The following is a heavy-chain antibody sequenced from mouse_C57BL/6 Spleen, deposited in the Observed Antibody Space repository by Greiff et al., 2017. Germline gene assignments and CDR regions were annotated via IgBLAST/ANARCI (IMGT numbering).Heavy chain of an antibody. D-gene: IGHD1-1*01. CDR3: ARSEYYGSSTVGFAY. CDR2: INPNNGGT. Sequence: VQLQQSGPELVKPGASVKIPCKASGYTFTDYNMDWVKQSHGKSLEWIGDINPNNGGTIYNQKFKGKATLTVDKSSSTAYMELRSLTSEDTAVYYCARSEYYGSSTVGFAYWGQGTLVTVSA. V-gene: IGHV1-18*01. J-gene: IGHJ3*01. CDR1: GYTFTDYN.